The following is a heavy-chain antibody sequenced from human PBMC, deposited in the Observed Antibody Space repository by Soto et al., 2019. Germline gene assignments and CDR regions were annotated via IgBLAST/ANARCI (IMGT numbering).Heavy chain of an antibody. CDR2: IFYTGTA. CDR3: ARDPYCSGGSCSEYYFDY. D-gene: IGHD2-15*01. J-gene: IGHJ4*02. V-gene: IGHV4-59*01. CDR1: GGSMNSYY. Sequence: SETLSLTCSVSGGSMNSYYWSWIRQPPGKGLEWIGYIFYTGTANYNPSLKSRISISVDTSKSQFSLTLTSVTAADTAVYYCARDPYCSGGSCSEYYFDYWGQGTLVTVSS.